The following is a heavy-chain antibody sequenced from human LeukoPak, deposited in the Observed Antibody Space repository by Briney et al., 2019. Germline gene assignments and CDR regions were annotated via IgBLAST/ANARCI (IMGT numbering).Heavy chain of an antibody. Sequence: SVKVSCKASGYTFTSYYMHWVRRAPGQGLEWMGIINPSGGSTSYAQKFQGRVTMTRDTSTSTVYMELSSLRSEDTAVYYCARVSQAYSSSPHFDYWGQGTLVTVSS. J-gene: IGHJ4*02. V-gene: IGHV1-46*01. CDR2: INPSGGST. CDR3: ARVSQAYSSSPHFDY. CDR1: GYTFTSYY. D-gene: IGHD6-6*01.